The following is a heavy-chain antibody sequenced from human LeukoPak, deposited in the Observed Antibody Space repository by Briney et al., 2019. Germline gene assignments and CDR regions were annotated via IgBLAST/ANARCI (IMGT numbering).Heavy chain of an antibody. J-gene: IGHJ4*02. Sequence: TSETLSLTCTVSGGSISSSSYYWGWIRQPPGKGLEWSGSIYYSGSTYYNPSLKSRVTISVDTSKNQFSLKLSSVTAADTAVYYCAARGDYYDSSGYVGYWGQGTLVTVSS. V-gene: IGHV4-39*01. CDR2: IYYSGST. D-gene: IGHD3-22*01. CDR1: GGSISSSSYY. CDR3: AARGDYYDSSGYVGY.